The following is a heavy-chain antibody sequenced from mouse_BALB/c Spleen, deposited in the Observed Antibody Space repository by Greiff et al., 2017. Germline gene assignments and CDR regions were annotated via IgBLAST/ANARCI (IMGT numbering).Heavy chain of an antibody. D-gene: IGHD3-3*01. CDR1: GYTFSSYW. CDR2: ILPGSGST. CDR3: ARRDGNYAMDY. Sequence: VQLQQSGAELMKPGASVKISCKATGYTFSSYWIEWVKQRPGHGLEWIGEILPGSGSTNYNEKFKGKATITADTSSNTAYLQLSSLTSEDTAVYYCARRDGNYAMDYWGQGTSVTVSS. J-gene: IGHJ4*01. V-gene: IGHV1-9*01.